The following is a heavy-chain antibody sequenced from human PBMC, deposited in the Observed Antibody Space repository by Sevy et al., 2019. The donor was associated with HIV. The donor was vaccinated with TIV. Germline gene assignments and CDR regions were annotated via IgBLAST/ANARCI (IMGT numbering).Heavy chain of an antibody. CDR3: ARGMILEGSWYGMDV. Sequence: GGSLRLSCAVSGFIVSSNYMTWVRQAPGKGLEWVSVIYSGGNTFYADSVRGRFTISRDNSKNTLYLQMNSLRGEDTAVYYCARGMILEGSWYGMDVWGQGTTVTVSS. D-gene: IGHD3-3*01. V-gene: IGHV3-53*01. J-gene: IGHJ6*02. CDR1: GFIVSSNY. CDR2: IYSGGNT.